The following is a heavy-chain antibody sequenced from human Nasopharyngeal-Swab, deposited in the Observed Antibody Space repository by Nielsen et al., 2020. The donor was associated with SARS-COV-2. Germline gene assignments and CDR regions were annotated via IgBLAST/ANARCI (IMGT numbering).Heavy chain of an antibody. D-gene: IGHD6-13*01. CDR1: GFTFSSYG. J-gene: IGHJ4*02. CDR3: AKDRGSGWYITPDVYFDY. Sequence: GGSLRLSCAASGFTFSSYGMHWVRQAPGKGPEWVAVISYDGSNKYYADSVKGRFTISRDNSKNTLYLQMNSLRAEDTAVYYCAKDRGSGWYITPDVYFDYWGQGTLVTVSS. V-gene: IGHV3-30*18. CDR2: ISYDGSNK.